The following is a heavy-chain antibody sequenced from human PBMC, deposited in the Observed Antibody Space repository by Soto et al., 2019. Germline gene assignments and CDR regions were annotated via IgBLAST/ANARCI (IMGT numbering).Heavy chain of an antibody. V-gene: IGHV1-69*01. Sequence: QVQLVQSGAEVKELGSSVKVSCKTSGGTFTTSSFVWVRQGPGQGLEWMGGIIPIFSKTNFAPKFQGRVTFTADESTRTVYMELSSLLSEDTAIYYCATDVVRSTGGDSWGQGTLVTVYS. J-gene: IGHJ4*02. CDR1: GGTFTTSS. CDR3: ATDVVRSTGGDS. CDR2: IIPIFSKT. D-gene: IGHD7-27*01.